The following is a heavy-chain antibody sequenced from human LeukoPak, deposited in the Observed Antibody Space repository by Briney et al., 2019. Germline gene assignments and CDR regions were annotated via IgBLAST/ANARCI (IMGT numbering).Heavy chain of an antibody. Sequence: GGSLRLSCAASGFTFSSYAMRWVRQAPGKGLEWASGISSSGESTHYGDSVKGRFTISRDNSKNTLYLQMNSLRAEDTAVYYCAKATVGTTGGSFDYWGQGTLVTVSS. D-gene: IGHD1-26*01. V-gene: IGHV3-23*01. CDR1: GFTFSSYA. CDR3: AKATVGTTGGSFDY. J-gene: IGHJ4*02. CDR2: ISSSGEST.